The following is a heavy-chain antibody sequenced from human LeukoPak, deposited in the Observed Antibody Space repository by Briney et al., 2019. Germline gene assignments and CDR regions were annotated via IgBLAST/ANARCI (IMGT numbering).Heavy chain of an antibody. Sequence: PGGSLRLSCAASGFTFSSFWMSWVRQAPGKGLEWVANIKQDGSEKYYVDSVKGRFTISRDNAKNSLYLQMNSLRAEDTAVYYCAKDRSILFRVTGILTGPNKGGQGTLVTVSS. CDR1: GFTFSSFW. V-gene: IGHV3-7*05. CDR2: IKQDGSEK. J-gene: IGHJ4*02. CDR3: AKDRSILFRVTGILTGPNK. D-gene: IGHD3-9*01.